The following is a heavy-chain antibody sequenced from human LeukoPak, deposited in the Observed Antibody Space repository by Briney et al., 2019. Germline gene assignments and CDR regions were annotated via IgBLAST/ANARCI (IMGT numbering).Heavy chain of an antibody. J-gene: IGHJ4*02. Sequence: SVKVSCTASGGIFSSYAISWVRQAPGQGLEWMGGIIPIFGTANYAQKFQGRVTITADESTTTAYMELSSLRSEDTAVYYCARERQQLPGFDYWGQGTLVTVSS. CDR2: IIPIFGTA. CDR3: ARERQQLPGFDY. CDR1: GGIFSSYA. D-gene: IGHD6-13*01. V-gene: IGHV1-69*13.